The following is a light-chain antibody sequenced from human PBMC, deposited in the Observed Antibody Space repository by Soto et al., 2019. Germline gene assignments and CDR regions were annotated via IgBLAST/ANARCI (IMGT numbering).Light chain of an antibody. J-gene: IGLJ2*01. CDR1: SSDVGGYNY. Sequence: QSALTQPASVSGSPGQSITISCTGTSSDVGGYNYVSWYQQHPGKAPKLMIYEVSHRPSGVSNRFSGSKSGNTASLTISGLQAEDEADYYCSSYTSSSTRVFGGGTKHTVL. CDR2: EVS. V-gene: IGLV2-14*01. CDR3: SSYTSSSTRV.